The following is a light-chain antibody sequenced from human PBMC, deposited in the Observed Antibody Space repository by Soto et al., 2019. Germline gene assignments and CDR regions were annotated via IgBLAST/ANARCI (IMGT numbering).Light chain of an antibody. Sequence: DIQMTQSPYSLSASIGDSVTITCRSSQDITVFLSWYQLKPGKPPRLLIYAASSLQSGVPSRFSGSGSGTDFTLTITSLQPEDFATYSCQQSYNSPQTFGQGTKVDIK. V-gene: IGKV1-39*01. CDR1: QDITVF. J-gene: IGKJ1*01. CDR3: QQSYNSPQT. CDR2: AAS.